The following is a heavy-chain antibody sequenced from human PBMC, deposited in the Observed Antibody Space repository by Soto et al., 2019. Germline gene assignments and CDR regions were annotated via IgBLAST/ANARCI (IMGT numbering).Heavy chain of an antibody. J-gene: IGHJ4*02. CDR1: GYILSTYY. V-gene: IGHV1-46*01. D-gene: IGHD6-13*01. Sequence: ASVKVSFKASGYILSTYYFHWLLLSPLQGFHWMGILNPIGGTTTYSQNFQGRITMTRDTSTSTVYMELSSLKFEDTAVYYCARGARIAAAGTRDFDSWGQGTLVTVSS. CDR3: ARGARIAAAGTRDFDS. CDR2: LNPIGGTT.